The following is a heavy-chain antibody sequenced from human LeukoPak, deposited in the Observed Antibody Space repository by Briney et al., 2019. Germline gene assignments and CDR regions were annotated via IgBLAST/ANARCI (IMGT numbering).Heavy chain of an antibody. CDR1: GFTVSSNY. D-gene: IGHD3-10*01. CDR3: ASSGAMVRGVLSDAFDI. J-gene: IGHJ3*02. Sequence: GGSLRLSCAASGFTVSSNYMSWVRQAPGKGLEWVSVIYSGGSTYYADSVKGRFTISRDNSKNTLYLQMNSLRAEDTAVYYCASSGAMVRGVLSDAFDIWGQGTMVTVSS. CDR2: IYSGGST. V-gene: IGHV3-66*01.